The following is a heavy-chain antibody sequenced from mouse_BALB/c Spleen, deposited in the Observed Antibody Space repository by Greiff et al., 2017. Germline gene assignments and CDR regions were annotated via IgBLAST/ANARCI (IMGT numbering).Heavy chain of an antibody. CDR1: GFTFSSYT. V-gene: IGHV5-6-4*01. J-gene: IGHJ4*01. CDR3: TRGYDVGAMDY. D-gene: IGHD2-14*01. CDR2: ISSGGSYT. Sequence: EVQGVESGGGLVKPGGSLKLSCAASGFTFSSYTMSWVRQTPEKRLEWVATISSGGSYTYYPDSVKGRFTISRDNAKNTLYLQMSSLKSEDTAMYYCTRGYDVGAMDYWGQGTSVTVSS.